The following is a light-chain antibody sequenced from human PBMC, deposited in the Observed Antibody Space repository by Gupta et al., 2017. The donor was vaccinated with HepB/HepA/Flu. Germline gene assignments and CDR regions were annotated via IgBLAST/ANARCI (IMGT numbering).Light chain of an antibody. V-gene: IGKV4-1*01. CDR3: QQDNSTPRT. CDR1: QTGLSSSNNNNY. Sequence: DIVMTQSPDYLTVSLGERATINCTSSQTGLSSSNNNNYLAWYQQKPGQPPRLLIYWASTRESGVPDRFSGRGSGTDFTLTISSLQAEDVAVYYCQQDNSTPRTFGQGTKVEIK. CDR2: WAS. J-gene: IGKJ1*01.